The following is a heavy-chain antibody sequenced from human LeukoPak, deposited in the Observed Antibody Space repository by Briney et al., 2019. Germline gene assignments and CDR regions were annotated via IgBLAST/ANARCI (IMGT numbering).Heavy chain of an antibody. CDR3: ARRKSSPKDGMDV. CDR1: W. CDR2: IYPGDSDT. V-gene: IGHV5-51*01. J-gene: IGHJ6*02. Sequence: WIGWVRQMPGKGLEWMGIIYPGDSDTRYSPSFQGQVTISADKSISTAYLQWSSLKASDSAMYYCARRKSSPKDGMDVWGQGTTVTVSS.